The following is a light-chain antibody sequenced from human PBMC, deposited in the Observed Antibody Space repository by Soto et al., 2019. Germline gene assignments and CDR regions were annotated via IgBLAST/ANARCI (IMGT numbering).Light chain of an antibody. V-gene: IGKV3-20*01. CDR3: QQYDRSPWT. CDR1: HSVSSSY. Sequence: EIVLTQSPGTLSLSPGERATHSCRASHSVSSSYLAWYRQKPGQAPSLLIYGASRRATGIPDRFSGSGSGTDFTLTISRLGPEDFAVYYCQQYDRSPWTFGQGTKVEVK. J-gene: IGKJ1*01. CDR2: GAS.